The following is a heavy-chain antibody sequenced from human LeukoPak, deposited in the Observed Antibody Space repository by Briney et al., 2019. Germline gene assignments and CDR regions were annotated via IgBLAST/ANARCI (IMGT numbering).Heavy chain of an antibody. J-gene: IGHJ5*02. CDR1: GGSISSYY. CDR2: IYYSGST. Sequence: SETLSLTCTVSGGSISSYYWSWIRQPPGKGLEWIGYIYYSGSTNYNPSLKSRVTISVDTSKNQFSLKLSSVTAADTAVYYCAGDLEGVNWFDPWGQGTLVTVSS. CDR3: AGDLEGVNWFDP. D-gene: IGHD3-16*01. V-gene: IGHV4-59*01.